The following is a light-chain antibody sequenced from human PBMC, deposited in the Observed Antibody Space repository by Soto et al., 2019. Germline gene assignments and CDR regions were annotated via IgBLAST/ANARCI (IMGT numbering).Light chain of an antibody. CDR1: SSDVGGYDY. J-gene: IGLJ1*01. Sequence: QSVLTQPASVSGSPGQSITISCTGTSSDVGGYDYVSWYQLHPGKAPKLMIFEVSNWPSGVSNRFSGSRSGNTASLTISGLQPDDEGDYFCVSYTDTDTLVFGTGTKGHRP. CDR2: EVS. CDR3: VSYTDTDTLV. V-gene: IGLV2-14*01.